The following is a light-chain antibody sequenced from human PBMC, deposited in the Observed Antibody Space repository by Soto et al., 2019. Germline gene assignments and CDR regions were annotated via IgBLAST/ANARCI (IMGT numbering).Light chain of an antibody. J-gene: IGLJ1*01. V-gene: IGLV2-14*01. CDR1: TSDVGTYNY. Sequence: QSALTQPASVSGSPGQSITISCTGTTSDVGTYNYVSWYQHHPGKAPKLMIYEVTNRPSGVSNRFSGSKSGNTASLTISGLQAEDEADYYCSSYTSSITYVFGTGTQLTVL. CDR2: EVT. CDR3: SSYTSSITYV.